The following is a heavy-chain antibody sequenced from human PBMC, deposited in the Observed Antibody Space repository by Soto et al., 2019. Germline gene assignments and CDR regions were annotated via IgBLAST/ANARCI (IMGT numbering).Heavy chain of an antibody. D-gene: IGHD3-22*01. Sequence: SVKVSCKASGDTFSNYAISWVRQAPGQGLEWMGGIIPILGTPTYAQKFQGRVTITADKSTSTAYMELSSLRSEDTAVYYCARERSRYDRSGYYRPDYWGQGTLVTVSS. CDR3: ARERSRYDRSGYYRPDY. V-gene: IGHV1-69*10. J-gene: IGHJ4*02. CDR1: GDTFSNYA. CDR2: IIPILGTP.